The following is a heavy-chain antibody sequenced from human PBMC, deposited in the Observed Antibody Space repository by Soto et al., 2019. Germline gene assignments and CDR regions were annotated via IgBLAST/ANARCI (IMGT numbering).Heavy chain of an antibody. CDR2: ISGSGGST. Sequence: PGGSLRLSCAASGFTFSSYAMSWVRQAPGKGLEWVSAISGSGGSTYYADSVKGRFTISRDNSKNTLYLQMNSLRADDTATYYCARKHSLDYIRWGLDPWGQGTLVTVSS. V-gene: IGHV3-23*01. D-gene: IGHD4-4*01. CDR1: GFTFSSYA. J-gene: IGHJ5*02. CDR3: ARKHSLDYIRWGLDP.